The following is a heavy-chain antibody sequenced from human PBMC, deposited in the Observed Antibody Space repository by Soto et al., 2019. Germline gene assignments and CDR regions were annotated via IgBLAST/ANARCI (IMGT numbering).Heavy chain of an antibody. Sequence: EMQLLESGGGLVQTGESLRLSCTASGFTCSNYAMSWVRQAPGKGPEWVSSIGGGGDTYYTDAVKGRFTVSRDDPKSTLYLQMNSLRAEDTARYYCARDAVPRNGEWDWFDHWGQGTLVSFSS. CDR1: GFTCSNYA. J-gene: IGHJ5*02. CDR2: SIGGGGDT. D-gene: IGHD6-19*01. V-gene: IGHV3-23*01. CDR3: ARDAVPRNGEWDWFDH.